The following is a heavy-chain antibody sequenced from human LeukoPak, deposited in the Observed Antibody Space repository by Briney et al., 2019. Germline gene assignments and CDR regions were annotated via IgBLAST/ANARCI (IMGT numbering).Heavy chain of an antibody. Sequence: GGSLRLSCAASGFTFSSYSMNWVRQAPGKGLEWVSSISSSSSYIYYVDSVKGRFTISRDNAKNSLYLQMNSLRAEDTAVYYCAVHIVVVTATTPHYWGQGTLVTVSS. CDR2: ISSSSSYI. D-gene: IGHD2-21*02. CDR3: AVHIVVVTATTPHY. CDR1: GFTFSSYS. V-gene: IGHV3-21*01. J-gene: IGHJ4*02.